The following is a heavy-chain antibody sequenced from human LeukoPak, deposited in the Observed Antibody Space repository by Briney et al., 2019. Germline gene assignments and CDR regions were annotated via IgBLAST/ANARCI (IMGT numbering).Heavy chain of an antibody. CDR3: ARRSHCTGDSCYPV. CDR2: INHDGST. CDR1: GGSFSGYF. D-gene: IGHD2-15*01. Sequence: SETLSLTCAVYGGSFSGYFWNWIRQPPGKGLEWIGEINHDGSTNYKPSLKSRVTISVDTSKNQLSLKLTSVTAADTAVYHCARRSHCTGDSCYPVWGQGTTVTVSS. J-gene: IGHJ6*02. V-gene: IGHV4-34*01.